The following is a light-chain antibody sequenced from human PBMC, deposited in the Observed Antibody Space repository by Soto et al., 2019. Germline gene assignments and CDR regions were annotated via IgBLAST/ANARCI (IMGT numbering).Light chain of an antibody. CDR3: CSYAGTYTFYV. J-gene: IGLJ1*01. CDR1: SSDVGGYDY. CDR2: DVT. Sequence: QSVLTQPRSVSGSPGQSVTISCTGTSSDVGGYDYVSWYQQHPGKAPKLMIYDVTKRPSGVPDRFSGSRSGNTASLTISGLQAEDDADYYCCSYAGTYTFYVFVTGTKVTVL. V-gene: IGLV2-11*01.